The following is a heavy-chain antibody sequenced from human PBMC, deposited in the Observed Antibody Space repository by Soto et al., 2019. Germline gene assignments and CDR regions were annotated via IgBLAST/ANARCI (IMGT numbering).Heavy chain of an antibody. J-gene: IGHJ5*02. CDR3: VREGSHHSGNSGPWLDP. CDR2: IVPIFGSV. Sequence: QVQLVQSGPEVKKPGSSVNVSCKTSGGVFSTFVITWVRQAPGQGLEWMGQIVPIFGSVKYAQKFQGRVTLTADKGTRTAFMELSGLRFEDTAVYYWVREGSHHSGNSGPWLDPWGQGSLVTVSS. D-gene: IGHD3-22*01. CDR1: GGVFSTFV. V-gene: IGHV1-69*06.